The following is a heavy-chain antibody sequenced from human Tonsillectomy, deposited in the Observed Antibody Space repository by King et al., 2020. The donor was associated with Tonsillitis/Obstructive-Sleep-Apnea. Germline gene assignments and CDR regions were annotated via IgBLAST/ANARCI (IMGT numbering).Heavy chain of an antibody. Sequence: QLQESGPGLVKPSETLSLTCTVSGGSISSSSYYWGWIRQPPGQGLEWIGSIYYSGSTYYNPSLKSRVTISVDTSKNQFSLKLSSVTAADTAVYYCARPGYSSGWNDYWGQGTLVTVSS. CDR3: ARPGYSSGWNDY. CDR2: IYYSGST. D-gene: IGHD6-19*01. J-gene: IGHJ4*02. CDR1: GGSISSSSYY. V-gene: IGHV4-39*01.